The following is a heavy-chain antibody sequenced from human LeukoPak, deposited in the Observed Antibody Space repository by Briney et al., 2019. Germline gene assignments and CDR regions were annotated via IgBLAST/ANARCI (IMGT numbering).Heavy chain of an antibody. J-gene: IGHJ4*02. Sequence: PGGSLRLSCAASGFTFSSYEMNWVRQAPGKGLEWVSYISSSGSRIYYADSVKGRFTISRDNAKNSLYLQMNSLRAEDTAVYYCARARRDGYKFLDYWGQGTLVTVSS. V-gene: IGHV3-48*03. D-gene: IGHD5-24*01. CDR1: GFTFSSYE. CDR2: ISSSGSRI. CDR3: ARARRDGYKFLDY.